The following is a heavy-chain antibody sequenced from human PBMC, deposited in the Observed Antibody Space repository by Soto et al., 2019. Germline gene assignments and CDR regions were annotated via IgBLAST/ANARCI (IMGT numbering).Heavy chain of an antibody. CDR1: GFTFSSYA. CDR3: AKDSFDCSGGSCFNGGFDY. CDR2: ISGSGGST. Sequence: GSLRLSCAASGFTFSSYAMSWVRQAPGKGLEWVSAISGSGGSTYYADSVKGRFTISRDNSKNTLYLQMNSLRAEDTAVYYCAKDSFDCSGGSCFNGGFDYWGQGTLVTVSS. J-gene: IGHJ4*02. D-gene: IGHD2-15*01. V-gene: IGHV3-23*01.